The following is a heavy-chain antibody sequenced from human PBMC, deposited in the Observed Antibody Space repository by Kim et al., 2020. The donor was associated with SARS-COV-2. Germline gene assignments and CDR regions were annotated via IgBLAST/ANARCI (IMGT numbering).Heavy chain of an antibody. D-gene: IGHD1-7*01. J-gene: IGHJ4*02. CDR1: GYTFTSYY. CDR2: INPSGGST. V-gene: IGHV1-46*01. CDR3: ARGAPGITGTMSNDY. Sequence: ASVKVSCKASGYTFTSYYMHWVRQAPGQGLEWMGIINPSGGSTSYAQKFQGRVTMTRDTSTSTVYMELSSLRSEDTAVYYCARGAPGITGTMSNDYWGQGTLVTVSS.